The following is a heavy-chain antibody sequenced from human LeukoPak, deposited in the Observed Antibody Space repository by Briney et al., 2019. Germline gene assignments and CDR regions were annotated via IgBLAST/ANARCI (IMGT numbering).Heavy chain of an antibody. J-gene: IGHJ5*02. CDR3: ARRSIGLYGPLFDP. CDR2: IIPIFGTA. CDR1: GGTFSSYA. V-gene: IGHV1-69*05. D-gene: IGHD2/OR15-2a*01. Sequence: ASVKVPCKASGGTFSSYAISWVRQAPGQGLEWMGGIIPIFGTANYAQKFQGRVTITTDESTSTAYMELSSLRSEDTAVYYCARRSIGLYGPLFDPWGQGTLVTVSS.